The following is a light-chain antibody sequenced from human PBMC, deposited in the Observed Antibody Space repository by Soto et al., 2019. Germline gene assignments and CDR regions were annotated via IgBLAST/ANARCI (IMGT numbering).Light chain of an antibody. J-gene: IGLJ1*01. Sequence: QSALTQPASVSGSPGQSITISCTGTSSDVGYYNYVSWYQQHPGKAPKLMIYEVSKRPSGVPDRFSGSKSGNTASLTVSGLQAEDEADYYCSSYAGSNNTYVFGTGTRVTVL. CDR3: SSYAGSNNTYV. CDR2: EVS. CDR1: SSDVGYYNY. V-gene: IGLV2-8*01.